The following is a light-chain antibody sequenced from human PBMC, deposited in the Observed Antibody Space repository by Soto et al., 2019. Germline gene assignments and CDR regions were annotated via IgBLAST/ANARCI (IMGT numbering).Light chain of an antibody. CDR3: QQLNSYPLT. Sequence: IPLTQSPSSLSASVGDRVTIPCRASQGISSYLAWYQQKPGKAPKLLIYAASTLQSGVPSRFSGSGSGTDFTLTIISLQPEDFATYYCQQLNSYPLTFGGGTKVDIK. CDR1: QGISSY. CDR2: AAS. J-gene: IGKJ4*01. V-gene: IGKV1-9*01.